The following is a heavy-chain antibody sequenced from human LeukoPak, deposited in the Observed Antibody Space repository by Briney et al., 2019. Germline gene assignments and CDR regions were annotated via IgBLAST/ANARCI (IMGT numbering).Heavy chain of an antibody. CDR3: ARDFSPNLIKNAFDI. D-gene: IGHD3-3*01. J-gene: IGHJ3*02. CDR2: ISSSGSTI. V-gene: IGHV3-48*03. CDR1: GFTFSSYE. Sequence: VQPGGSLILSCAASGFTFSSYEMNWVRQAPGKGLEWVSYISSSGSTIYYADSVKGRFTLSRDNVKNSLYLQMNSLRAEDTAVYYCARDFSPNLIKNAFDIWGQGTMVTVSS.